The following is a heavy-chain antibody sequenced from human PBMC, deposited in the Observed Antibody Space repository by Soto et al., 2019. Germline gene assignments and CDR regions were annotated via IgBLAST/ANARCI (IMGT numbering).Heavy chain of an antibody. CDR3: AGMPYTSGLRFDP. V-gene: IGHV4-34*01. J-gene: IGHJ5*02. CDR2: INHSGST. CDR1: GGSFSGYY. Sequence: SETLSLTCAVYGGSFSGYYWSWIRQPPGKGLEWIGEINHSGSTNYNPSLASRVSISLDRSNNQCSLKLKSVTAADTAVYFCAGMPYTSGLRFDPWGPGTLVTVSS. D-gene: IGHD6-19*01.